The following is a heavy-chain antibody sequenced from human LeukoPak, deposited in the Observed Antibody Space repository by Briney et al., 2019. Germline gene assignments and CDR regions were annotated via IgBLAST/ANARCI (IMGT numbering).Heavy chain of an antibody. D-gene: IGHD2-15*01. CDR1: GGSISSYY. J-gene: IGHJ4*02. V-gene: IGHV4-4*07. CDR2: IYTSGST. Sequence: LETLSLTCTVSGGSISSYYWSWIRQPAGKGLEWIGRIYTSGSTNYNPSLKSRVTMSVDTSKNQFSLKLSSVTAADTAVYYCARDYCSGGSCYSGYWGQGTLVTVSS. CDR3: ARDYCSGGSCYSGY.